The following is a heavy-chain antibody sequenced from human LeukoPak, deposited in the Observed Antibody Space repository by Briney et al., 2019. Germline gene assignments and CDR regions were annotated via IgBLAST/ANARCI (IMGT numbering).Heavy chain of an antibody. CDR3: ASNPLVRGRRNWFDP. J-gene: IGHJ5*02. CDR1: GGSISSYY. Sequence: PSETLSLTCTVSGGSISSYYWSWIRQPPGKGLEWIGYIFYSGSTNYNPSLKSRVTISVDTSKNQFSLKLSSVTAADTAVYYCASNPLVRGRRNWFDPWGQGTLVTVSS. D-gene: IGHD3-10*01. V-gene: IGHV4-59*12. CDR2: IFYSGST.